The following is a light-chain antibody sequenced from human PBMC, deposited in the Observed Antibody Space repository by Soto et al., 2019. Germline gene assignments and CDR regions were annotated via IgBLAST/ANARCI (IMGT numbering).Light chain of an antibody. J-gene: IGKJ1*01. CDR3: QQYGSSPPT. Sequence: EIVLTQSPATLSVSPGGGATLSCRASQSVSSHLAWYQQKPGQGPRLLIYDASTRATGIPARFSGSGSGTEFTLTISRLEPEDFAVYYCQQYGSSPPTFGQGTKVDIK. V-gene: IGKV3-15*01. CDR1: QSVSSH. CDR2: DAS.